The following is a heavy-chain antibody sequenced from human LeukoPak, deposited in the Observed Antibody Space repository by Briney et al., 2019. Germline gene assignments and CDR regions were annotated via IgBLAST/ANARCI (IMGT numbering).Heavy chain of an antibody. J-gene: IGHJ4*02. Sequence: GGSLRLTCAASGYTFSRHWMSWVRQAPGKGLEWVANIKEDGREKYYVDSVGGRFTISRDNAKQSLYLQMNSLTAEDTAVYFCAKYNGYDLDYWGQGTLVTASS. D-gene: IGHD5-12*01. CDR2: IKEDGREK. V-gene: IGHV3-7*01. CDR3: AKYNGYDLDY. CDR1: GYTFSRHW.